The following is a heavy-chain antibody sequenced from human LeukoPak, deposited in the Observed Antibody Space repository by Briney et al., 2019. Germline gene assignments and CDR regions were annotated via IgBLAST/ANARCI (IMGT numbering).Heavy chain of an antibody. CDR3: ARDYGGGWYQIDY. J-gene: IGHJ4*02. CDR2: ISYSGST. CDR1: GGSISSYY. V-gene: IGHV4-59*12. D-gene: IGHD6-13*01. Sequence: SETLSLTCTVSGGSISSYYWSWIRQPPGKGLEWIGYISYSGSTNYDPSLKSRLTISLDTSKRQFSLNLNSVTVADTALYYCARDYGGGWYQIDYWGQGTLVTVSS.